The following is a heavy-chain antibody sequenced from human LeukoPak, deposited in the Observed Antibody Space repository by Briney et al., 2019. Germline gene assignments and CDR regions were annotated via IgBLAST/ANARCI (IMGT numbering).Heavy chain of an antibody. CDR2: IYTSGST. D-gene: IGHD1-26*01. CDR3: ARLYSGSYYGDDAFDI. V-gene: IGHV4-4*07. CDR1: GGSITGYY. J-gene: IGHJ3*02. Sequence: PSETLSLTCAVSGGSITGYYWSWIRQPAGKGLEWIGRIYTSGSTNYNPSLKSRVTMSVDTSKNQFSLKVSSVTAADTAVYYCARLYSGSYYGDDAFDIWGQGTMVTVSS.